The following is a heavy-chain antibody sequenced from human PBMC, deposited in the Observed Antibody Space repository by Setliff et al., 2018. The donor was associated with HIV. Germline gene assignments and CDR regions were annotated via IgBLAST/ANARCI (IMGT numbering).Heavy chain of an antibody. Sequence: PSETLSLTCIVSGGSISSYYWSWIRQPPGKGLEWIGNIHSSGSTNYNPSLKSRITISIDTSKSQFSLKLTSVAAADTAVYYCARDSGGYNYGFAVGSFDYWGQGALVTVSS. D-gene: IGHD5-18*01. CDR1: GGSISSYY. CDR3: ARDSGGYNYGFAVGSFDY. V-gene: IGHV4-59*01. J-gene: IGHJ4*02. CDR2: IHSSGST.